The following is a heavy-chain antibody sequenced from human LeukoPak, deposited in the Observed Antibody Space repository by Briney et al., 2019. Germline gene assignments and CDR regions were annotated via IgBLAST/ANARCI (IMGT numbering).Heavy chain of an antibody. J-gene: IGHJ4*02. V-gene: IGHV4-34*01. CDR2: INHSGST. Sequence: SSETLSLTCAVYGRSFSVYYWSWIRQPPGKGLEWIGEINHSGSTNYNPSLKSRVTISVDTSKNQFSLKLSSVTAADTAVYYCARGRVWNYWGQGTLVTVSS. D-gene: IGHD6-13*01. CDR3: ARGRVWNY. CDR1: GRSFSVYY.